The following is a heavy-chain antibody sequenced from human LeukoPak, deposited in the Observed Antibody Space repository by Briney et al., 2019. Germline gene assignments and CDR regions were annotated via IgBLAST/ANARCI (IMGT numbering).Heavy chain of an antibody. CDR1: GGSISSYY. D-gene: IGHD6-6*01. V-gene: IGHV4-59*01. CDR2: IYYSGST. CDR3: ARAWSIAARPTNWFDP. J-gene: IGHJ5*02. Sequence: SETLSLTCTVSGGSISSYYWSWIRQPPGKGLKWIGYIYYSGSTNYNPSLKSRVTISVDTSKNQFSLKLSSVTAADTAVYYCARAWSIAARPTNWFDPWGQGTLVTVSS.